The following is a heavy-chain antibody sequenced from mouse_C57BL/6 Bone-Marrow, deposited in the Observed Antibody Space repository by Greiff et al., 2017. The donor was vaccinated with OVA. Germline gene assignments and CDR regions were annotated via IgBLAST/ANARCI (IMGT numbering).Heavy chain of an antibody. CDR2: IDPANGNT. Sequence: EVQLQQSVAALVRPGASVPLSCPASGFPFTNTYLHWLPPRPEPVLAWIGRIDPANGNTKYAPKFQGKATITADTSSNTAYLQLSSLTSEDTAIYYCARSMAAWFAYWGQGTLVTVSA. CDR1: GFPFTNTY. CDR3: ARSMAAWFAY. J-gene: IGHJ3*01. V-gene: IGHV14-3*01.